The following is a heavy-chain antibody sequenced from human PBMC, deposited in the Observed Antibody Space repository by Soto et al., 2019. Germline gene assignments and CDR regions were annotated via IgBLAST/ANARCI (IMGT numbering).Heavy chain of an antibody. CDR3: ARDRGYCSSTSCYPWYYYYYGMDV. CDR1: GFTFSSYS. J-gene: IGHJ6*02. Sequence: GGSLRLSCAASGFTFSSYSMNWVRQAPGKGLEWVSYISSSSSTIYYADSVKGRFTISRDNAKNSLYLQMNSLRDEDTAVYYCARDRGYCSSTSCYPWYYYYYGMDVWGQGTTVTVSS. D-gene: IGHD2-2*01. CDR2: ISSSSSTI. V-gene: IGHV3-48*02.